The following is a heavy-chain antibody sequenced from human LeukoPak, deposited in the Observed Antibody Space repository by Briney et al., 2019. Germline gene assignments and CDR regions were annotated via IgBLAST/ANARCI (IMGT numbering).Heavy chain of an antibody. Sequence: GGSLRLSCAASGFTFSSYSMNWVRQAPGKGLEWVSSISSSSSYIYYADSVKGRFTISRDNAKNSLYLQMNSLRAEDTAVYYCARSGTGTTYYYYMDVWGKGTTDTVSS. CDR3: ARSGTGTTYYYYMDV. V-gene: IGHV3-21*01. D-gene: IGHD1-7*01. CDR2: ISSSSSYI. CDR1: GFTFSSYS. J-gene: IGHJ6*03.